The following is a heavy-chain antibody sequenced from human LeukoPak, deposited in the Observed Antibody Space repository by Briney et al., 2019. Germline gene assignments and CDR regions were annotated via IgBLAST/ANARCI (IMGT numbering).Heavy chain of an antibody. D-gene: IGHD3-9*01. CDR2: IYTSGST. Sequence: SETLSLTCTVSGGSISSYYWSWIRQPAGKGLEWIGRIYTSGSTYYNPSLKSRVTISVDTSKNQFSLKLSSVTAADTAVYYCARDDYDILTGRLYGSYWGQGTLVTVSS. CDR1: GGSISSYY. J-gene: IGHJ4*02. CDR3: ARDDYDILTGRLYGSY. V-gene: IGHV4-4*07.